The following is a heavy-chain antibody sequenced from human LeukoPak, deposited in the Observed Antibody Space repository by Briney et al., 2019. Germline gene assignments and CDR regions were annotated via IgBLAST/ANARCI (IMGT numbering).Heavy chain of an antibody. V-gene: IGHV4-61*02. D-gene: IGHD6-19*01. CDR1: GGSISSGSYY. J-gene: IGHJ5*02. CDR3: ARERSSGWYGWFDP. CDR2: IYTSGST. Sequence: PSETLSLTCTVPGGSISSGSYYWSWIRQPAGKGLEWIGRIYTSGSTNYNPSLKSRVTISVDTSKNQFSLKLSSVTAADTAVYYCARERSSGWYGWFDPWGQGTLVTVSS.